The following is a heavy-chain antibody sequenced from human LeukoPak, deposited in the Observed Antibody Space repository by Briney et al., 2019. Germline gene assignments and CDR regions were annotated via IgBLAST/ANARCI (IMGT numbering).Heavy chain of an antibody. V-gene: IGHV5-10-1*01. CDR1: GYSFTSYW. J-gene: IGHJ4*02. D-gene: IGHD3-22*01. CDR2: IDPSDSYT. Sequence: GESLKISCKGSGYSFTSYWISWVRQMPGKGLGWMGRIDPSDSYTKYSPSFQGHVSISADKSNSTAYLQWSSLKASDTAMYYCARVPKSNYDSSGYSDYWGQGTLVT. CDR3: ARVPKSNYDSSGYSDY.